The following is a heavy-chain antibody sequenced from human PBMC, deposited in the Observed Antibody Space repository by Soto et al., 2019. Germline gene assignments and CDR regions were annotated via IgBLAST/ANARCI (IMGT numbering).Heavy chain of an antibody. CDR1: GGSISSGGYY. V-gene: IGHV4-31*03. Sequence: QVQLQESGPGLVKASQTLSLTCTVSGGSISSGGYYWSWIRQHPGKGLEWIGYIYYSGSTYYNPSLKSRVTISVDTSKNQFSLKLSSVTAADTAVYYCARDSRQTGEMGGYYFDYWGQGTLVTVSS. CDR3: ARDSRQTGEMGGYYFDY. J-gene: IGHJ4*02. D-gene: IGHD7-27*01. CDR2: IYYSGST.